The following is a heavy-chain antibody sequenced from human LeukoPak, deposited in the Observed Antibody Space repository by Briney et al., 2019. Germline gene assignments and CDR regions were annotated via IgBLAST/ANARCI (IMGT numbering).Heavy chain of an antibody. J-gene: IGHJ6*02. CDR1: GGSFSGYY. V-gene: IGHV4-34*01. CDR3: ASGLGYCSSTSCYYYGMDA. CDR2: INHSGST. D-gene: IGHD2-2*01. Sequence: SETLSLTCAVYGGSFSGYYWSWIRQPPGKGLEWIGEINHSGSTNYNPPLKSRVTISVDTSKNQFSLKLSSVTAADTAVYYCASGLGYCSSTSCYYYGMDAWGQGTTVTVSS.